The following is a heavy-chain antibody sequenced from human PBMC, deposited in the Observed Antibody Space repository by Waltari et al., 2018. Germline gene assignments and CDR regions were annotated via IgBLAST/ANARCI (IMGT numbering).Heavy chain of an antibody. CDR3: ASGVRYSSSWDQGRDY. J-gene: IGHJ4*02. CDR1: GGTFSSYA. V-gene: IGHV1-69*12. CDR2: IIPIFGTA. Sequence: QVQLVQSGAEVKKPGSSVTVSCKASGGTFSSYAISWVRPAPGQGLEWMGGIIPIFGTANYAQKFQGRVTITADESTSTAYMELSSLRSEDTAVYYYASGVRYSSSWDQGRDYWGQGTLVTVSS. D-gene: IGHD6-13*01.